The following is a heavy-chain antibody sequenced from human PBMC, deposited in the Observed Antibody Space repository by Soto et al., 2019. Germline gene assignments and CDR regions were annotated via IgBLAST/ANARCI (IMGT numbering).Heavy chain of an antibody. D-gene: IGHD3-16*01. CDR1: GYIFVNYG. CDR3: VMVDNYVTPTPQDV. Sequence: QVQLVQSGDEVKKPGASVKVSCKASGYIFVNYGIAWVRQAPRQGLEWMGWISPYTGNTHSASKVQGRLTMTTDTATSTAYMELGSLTSDDTAVYYCVMVDNYVTPTPQDVRGQGTTVTVS. J-gene: IGHJ6*02. V-gene: IGHV1-18*01. CDR2: ISPYTGNT.